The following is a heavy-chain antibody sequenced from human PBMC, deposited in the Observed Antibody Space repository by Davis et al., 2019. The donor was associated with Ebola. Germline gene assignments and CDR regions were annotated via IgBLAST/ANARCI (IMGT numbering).Heavy chain of an antibody. CDR2: IIPIFGTA. V-gene: IGHV1-69*13. Sequence: AASVKVSCKASGGTFSSYAISWVRQAPGQGLEWMGGIIPIFGTANYAQKFQGRVTITADESTSTAYMELSSLRSEDTAVYYCARELKLGLDYWGQGTLVTVSS. J-gene: IGHJ4*02. CDR3: ARELKLGLDY. CDR1: GGTFSSYA. D-gene: IGHD6-13*01.